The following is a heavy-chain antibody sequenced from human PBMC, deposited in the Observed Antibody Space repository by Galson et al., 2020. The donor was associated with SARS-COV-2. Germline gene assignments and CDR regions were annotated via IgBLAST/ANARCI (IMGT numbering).Heavy chain of an antibody. J-gene: IGHJ6*02. CDR3: ARGPTVTTFYYYYYGMDV. Sequence: SQTLSLTCAVYGGSFSGYYWSWIRQPPGKGLEWLGEINHSGSTNYNPSLKSRVTISVDTSKNQFSLKLSSVTAADTAVYYCARGPTVTTFYYYYYGMDVWGQGTTVTVSS. CDR2: INHSGST. D-gene: IGHD4-4*01. V-gene: IGHV4-34*01. CDR1: GGSFSGYY.